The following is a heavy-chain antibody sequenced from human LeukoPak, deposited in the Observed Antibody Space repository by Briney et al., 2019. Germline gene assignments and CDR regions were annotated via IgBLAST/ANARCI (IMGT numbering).Heavy chain of an antibody. D-gene: IGHD2-2*02. CDR3: VRDGEGAAISVNYWFDP. CDR1: GFTFTSYD. CDR2: MNPNNGNT. J-gene: IGHJ5*02. Sequence: GASVTVSCTASGFTFTSYDINWVRQASGQGLEWMGWMNPNNGNTGYAQKFQGRVTMTRDTSISTAYMELRGLRSEDTAVYYCVRDGEGAAISVNYWFDPWGQGTLVTVSS. V-gene: IGHV1-8*01.